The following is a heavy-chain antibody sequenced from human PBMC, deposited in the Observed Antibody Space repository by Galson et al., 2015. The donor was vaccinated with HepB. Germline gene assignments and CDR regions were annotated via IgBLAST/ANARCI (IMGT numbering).Heavy chain of an antibody. V-gene: IGHV3-74*01. CDR2: INSDGSST. D-gene: IGHD2-21*02. Sequence: SLRLSCAXSGFTFSSYWMHWVRQAPGKGLVWVSRINSDGSSTSYADSVKGRFTISRDNAKNTLYLQMNSLRAEDTAVYYCARGQRDVVVTDSVYYYYGMDVWGQGTTVTVSS. CDR3: ARGQRDVVVTDSVYYYYGMDV. CDR1: GFTFSSYW. J-gene: IGHJ6*02.